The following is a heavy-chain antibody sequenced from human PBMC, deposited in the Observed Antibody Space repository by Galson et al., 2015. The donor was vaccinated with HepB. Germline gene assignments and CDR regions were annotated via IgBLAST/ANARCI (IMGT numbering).Heavy chain of an antibody. V-gene: IGHV3-74*01. CDR2: INSDGSST. CDR1: GFTFSNYW. D-gene: IGHD6-13*01. Sequence: SLRLSCAASGFTFSNYWMHWVRQAPGKGLVWVSLINSDGSSTGYADSVKGRFTISRDNAKNTLYVQMNSLRAEDTAVYYCARDRSSSLDYWGQGILVIVSS. CDR3: ARDRSSSLDY. J-gene: IGHJ4*02.